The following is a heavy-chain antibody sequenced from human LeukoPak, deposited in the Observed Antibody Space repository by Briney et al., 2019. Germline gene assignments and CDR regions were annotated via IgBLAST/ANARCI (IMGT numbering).Heavy chain of an antibody. D-gene: IGHD3-10*01. CDR1: GGSFSGYY. Sequence: PSETLSLTCAVYGGSFSGYYWSWIRQPPGKGLEWIGEINHSGSTNYNPSLKSRVTISVDTSKNQFSLKLSSVTAADTAVYYCARTSITMVRGVPRPRRYYYYYMDVWGKGTTVTVSS. J-gene: IGHJ6*03. CDR3: ARTSITMVRGVPRPRRYYYYYMDV. CDR2: INHSGST. V-gene: IGHV4-34*01.